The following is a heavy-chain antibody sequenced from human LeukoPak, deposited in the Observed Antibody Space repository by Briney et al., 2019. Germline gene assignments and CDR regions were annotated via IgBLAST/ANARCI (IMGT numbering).Heavy chain of an antibody. V-gene: IGHV3-30*04. J-gene: IGHJ4*02. CDR3: ARDVDTAMEIDY. D-gene: IGHD5-18*01. CDR2: ISYDGRNK. CDR1: GFTFSSYA. Sequence: GGSLRLSCAASGFTFSSYAMHWVRQAPGKGLEWVALISYDGRNKYYADSVKGRFTISRDNAKNSLYLQMNSLRAEDTAVYYCARDVDTAMEIDYWGQGTLVTVSS.